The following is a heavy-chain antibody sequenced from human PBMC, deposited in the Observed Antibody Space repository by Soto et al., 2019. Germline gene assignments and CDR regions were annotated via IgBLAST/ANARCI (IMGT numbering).Heavy chain of an antibody. CDR2: IIPIFGTA. V-gene: IGHV1-69*13. CDR1: GGTFSSYA. Sequence: SVKVSCKASGGTFSSYAISWVRQAPGQGLEWMGGIIPIFGTANYAQKFQGRVTITADESTSTAYMELSSLRSEDTAVYYCATGVVTPMYYFDYWGQGTLVTVSS. CDR3: ATGVVTPMYYFDY. D-gene: IGHD2-15*01. J-gene: IGHJ4*02.